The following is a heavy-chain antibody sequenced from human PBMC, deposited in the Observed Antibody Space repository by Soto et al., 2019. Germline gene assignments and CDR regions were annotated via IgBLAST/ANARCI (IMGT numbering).Heavy chain of an antibody. V-gene: IGHV4-59*01. J-gene: IGHJ6*02. CDR3: ARVRGIALLPYYYYGMDV. CDR1: GGSISSYY. CDR2: IYYSGST. Sequence: SETLSLTCTVSGGSISSYYWSWIRQPPGKGLEWSGYIYYSGSTNYNPSLKSRVTISVDTSKNQFSLKLSSVTAADTAVYYCARVRGIALLPYYYYGMDVWGQGTTVTVSS. D-gene: IGHD6-13*01.